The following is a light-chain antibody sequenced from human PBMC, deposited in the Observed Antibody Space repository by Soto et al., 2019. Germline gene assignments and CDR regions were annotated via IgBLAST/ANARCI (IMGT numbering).Light chain of an antibody. V-gene: IGLV1-40*01. Sequence: QSVLTQPPSVSGAPGQRVTISCTGSSSNIGAVYDVHWYQQLPGTAPKPLTYGNSNRPSGVTDRFSGSKSVTSASLAINGLQAEDEADYYCQYYDSSLSGYVCVTGTKLPVL. J-gene: IGLJ1*01. CDR3: QYYDSSLSGYV. CDR1: SSNIGAVYD. CDR2: GNS.